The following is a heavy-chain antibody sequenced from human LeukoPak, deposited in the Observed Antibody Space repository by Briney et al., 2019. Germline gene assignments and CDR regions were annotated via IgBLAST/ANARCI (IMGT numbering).Heavy chain of an antibody. CDR1: GGSISSYY. Sequence: PSETLSLTCTVSGGSISSYYWSWIRQPPGKGLEWIGEINHSGSTNYNPSLKSRVTISVDTSKNQFSLKLSSVTAADTAVYYCARNYYGSGSYLFDYWGQGTLVTVSS. CDR2: INHSGST. D-gene: IGHD3-10*01. CDR3: ARNYYGSGSYLFDY. V-gene: IGHV4-34*01. J-gene: IGHJ4*02.